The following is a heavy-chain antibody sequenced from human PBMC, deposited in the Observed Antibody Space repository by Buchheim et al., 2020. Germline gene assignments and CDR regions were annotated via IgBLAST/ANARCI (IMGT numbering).Heavy chain of an antibody. D-gene: IGHD3-3*01. Sequence: QVQLVESGRGVVQPGRSLRLSCAASGFTFSSYGMHWVRQAPGKGLEWVAVISYDGSNKYYADSVKGRFTISRDNSKNTLYLQMNSLRAEDTAVYYCARPDAYDFWSGYHMNWFDPWGQGTL. CDR3: ARPDAYDFWSGYHMNWFDP. V-gene: IGHV3-30*03. CDR2: ISYDGSNK. CDR1: GFTFSSYG. J-gene: IGHJ5*02.